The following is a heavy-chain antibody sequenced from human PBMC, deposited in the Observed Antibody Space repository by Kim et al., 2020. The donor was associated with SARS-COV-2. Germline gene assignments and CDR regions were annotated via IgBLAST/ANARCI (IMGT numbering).Heavy chain of an antibody. CDR2: IYSGGST. D-gene: IGHD5-12*01. J-gene: IGHJ4*02. V-gene: IGHV3-66*01. CDR3: VKGGGYKLYHFDS. Sequence: GGSLRLSCAASGFTVSTVWLTWVRQAPGKGLEWVSAIYSGGSTFYADSVKGRFTISRDNSKNTLYLQMNSLRAEDTAVYFCVKGGGYKLYHFDSWGQGTLVTVSS. CDR1: GFTVSTVW.